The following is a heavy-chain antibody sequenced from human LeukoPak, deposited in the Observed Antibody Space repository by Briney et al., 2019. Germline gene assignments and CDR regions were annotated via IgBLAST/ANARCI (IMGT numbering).Heavy chain of an antibody. CDR1: GFTFSNYH. J-gene: IGHJ5*02. CDR2: ISDSGGST. CDR3: AKDLSRAVAADWFDP. V-gene: IGHV3-23*01. Sequence: GGSLRLSCAASGFTFSNYHMSWVRQAPGKGLEWVSSISDSGGSTYYADSVKGRFTISRDNSKNTLYLQMTNLRAADTAVYYCAKDLSRAVAADWFDPWDQGSLVTVSS. D-gene: IGHD6-19*01.